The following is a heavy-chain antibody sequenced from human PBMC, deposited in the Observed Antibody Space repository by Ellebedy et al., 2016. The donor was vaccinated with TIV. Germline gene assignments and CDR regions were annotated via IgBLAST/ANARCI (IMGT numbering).Heavy chain of an antibody. V-gene: IGHV4-34*01. CDR2: INHSGST. CDR3: ARGSRGTAIPGDYYYYYGMDV. D-gene: IGHD2-21*02. Sequence: MPSETLSLTCAVYGGSFSGYYWSRIRQPPGKGLEWIGEINHSGSTNYNPSLKSRVTISVDTSKNQFSLKLSSVTAADTAVYYCARGSRGTAIPGDYYYYYGMDVWGQGTTVTVSS. J-gene: IGHJ6*02. CDR1: GGSFSGYY.